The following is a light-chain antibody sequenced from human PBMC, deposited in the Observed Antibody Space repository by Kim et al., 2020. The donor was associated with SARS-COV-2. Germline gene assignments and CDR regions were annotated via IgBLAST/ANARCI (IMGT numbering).Light chain of an antibody. CDR3: QQYNSWT. V-gene: IGKV1-5*03. J-gene: IGKJ1*01. CDR1: QSISSW. Sequence: LSASVGDRVTITCRASQSISSWLAWYQQKPGKAPKLLIYKASSLESGVPSRFSGSGSGTEFTLTISSLQPDDFATYYCQQYNSWTFGQGTKVEIK. CDR2: KAS.